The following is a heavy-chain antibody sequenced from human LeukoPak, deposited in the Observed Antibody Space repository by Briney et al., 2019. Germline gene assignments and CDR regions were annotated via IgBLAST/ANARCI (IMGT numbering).Heavy chain of an antibody. Sequence: GGSLRLSCAASGFTFSSYWMHWVRQAPGKGLVWVSRINSDGSSTGYADSVKGRFTISRDNAKSTLSLQMNSLRAEDTAVYYCARAPGSISIYWGQGTLVTVSS. CDR3: ARAPGSISIY. J-gene: IGHJ4*02. CDR1: GFTFSSYW. CDR2: INSDGSST. D-gene: IGHD3-10*01. V-gene: IGHV3-74*01.